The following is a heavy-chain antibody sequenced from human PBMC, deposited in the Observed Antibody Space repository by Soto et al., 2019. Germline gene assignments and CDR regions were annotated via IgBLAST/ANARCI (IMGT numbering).Heavy chain of an antibody. CDR1: GGSLTSSSFY. CDR3: VRFYGNAFDI. CDR2: IYYSGTT. J-gene: IGHJ3*02. V-gene: IGHV4-39*01. D-gene: IGHD3-10*01. Sequence: SETLSLTCIVSGGSLTSSSFYRGWIRQPPGKGLSWIGNIYYSGTTDYNPSLKSRVSVSTDTSRNQLSLTLSSVTAADTAVYYCVRFYGNAFDIWGPGTLVTVSS.